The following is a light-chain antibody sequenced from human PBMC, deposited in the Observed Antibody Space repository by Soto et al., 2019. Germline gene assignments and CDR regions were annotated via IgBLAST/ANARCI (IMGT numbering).Light chain of an antibody. Sequence: DIVMTQSPDSLAVSLGERATINCKSSQSVLYSSNNKNYISWYQQKAGQPPKLLIYWASTRESGVPDRFSGSGSGTDFTLTICSLQAGDVAVYYCQQYYTTPTITFGQGTRLEIK. V-gene: IGKV4-1*01. CDR1: QSVLYSSNNKNY. CDR3: QQYYTTPTIT. J-gene: IGKJ5*01. CDR2: WAS.